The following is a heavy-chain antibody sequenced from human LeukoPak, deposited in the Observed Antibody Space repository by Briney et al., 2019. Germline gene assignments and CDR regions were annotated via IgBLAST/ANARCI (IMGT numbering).Heavy chain of an antibody. CDR2: INPNSGGT. D-gene: IGHD5-12*01. CDR1: GYTFTGYY. V-gene: IGHV1-2*04. J-gene: IGHJ4*02. CDR3: ARDLSYSGYDPSFDY. Sequence: VASVKVSCKASGYTFTGYYMHWVRQAPGQGLEWMGWINPNSGGTNYAQKFQGWVTMTRDTSISTAYMELSRLRSDDTAVYYCARDLSYSGYDPSFDYWGQGTLVTVSS.